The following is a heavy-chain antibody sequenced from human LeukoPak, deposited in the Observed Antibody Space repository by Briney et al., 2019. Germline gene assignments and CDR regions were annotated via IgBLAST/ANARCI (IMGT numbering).Heavy chain of an antibody. CDR1: GGSIGSGAYY. Sequence: SQTLSHTCTVSGGSIGSGAYYWSRIRQPPRKGLEWIGYIYYSGSPYYNPPLTSRDTISVDKSKNQPSLKLSSVTAADTAVYYCASDPLWELLRPYFDYWGQGTLVTVCS. V-gene: IGHV4-30-4*08. J-gene: IGHJ4*02. D-gene: IGHD1-26*01. CDR3: ASDPLWELLRPYFDY. CDR2: IYYSGSP.